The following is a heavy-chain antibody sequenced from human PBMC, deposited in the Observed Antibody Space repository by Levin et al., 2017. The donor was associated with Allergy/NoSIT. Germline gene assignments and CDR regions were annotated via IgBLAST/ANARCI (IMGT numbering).Heavy chain of an antibody. CDR2: ISYDGSNK. V-gene: IGHV3-30-3*01. CDR1: GFTFSSYA. CDR3: ARDGEGHGDYVYY. J-gene: IGHJ4*02. Sequence: PGGSLRLSCAASGFTFSSYAMHWVRQAPGKGLEWVAVISYDGSNKYYADSVKGRFTISRDNSKNTLYLQMNSLRAEDTAVYYCARDGEGHGDYVYYWGQGTLVTVSS. D-gene: IGHD4-17*01.